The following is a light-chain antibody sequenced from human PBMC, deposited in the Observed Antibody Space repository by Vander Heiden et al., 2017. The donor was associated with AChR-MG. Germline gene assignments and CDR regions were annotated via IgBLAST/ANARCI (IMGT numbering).Light chain of an antibody. CDR2: GAS. J-gene: IGKJ1*01. V-gene: IGKV3-15*01. CDR1: QSVSNN. Sequence: EIVMTQSPATLSVSPGERATLSCRASQSVSNNLAWYQQKPGQAPRFLIYGASTRATGIPARFSGSGSGTEFTLTISSLQSEDFAVYYCQQEKGRPQTFGQGTKVEIK. CDR3: QQEKGRPQT.